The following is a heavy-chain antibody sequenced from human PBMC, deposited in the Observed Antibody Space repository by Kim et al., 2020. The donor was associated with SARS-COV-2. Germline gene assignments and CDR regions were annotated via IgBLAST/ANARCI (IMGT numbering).Heavy chain of an antibody. Sequence: GGSLRLSCAASGFTFSSYGMHWVRQAPGKGLEWVAVISYDGSNKYYADSVKGRFTISRDNSKNTLYLQMNSLRAEDTAVYYCAKAHPQSRVGRWYYGMDVWGQGTTVTVSS. CDR2: ISYDGSNK. D-gene: IGHD3-16*01. J-gene: IGHJ6*02. CDR3: AKAHPQSRVGRWYYGMDV. CDR1: GFTFSSYG. V-gene: IGHV3-30*18.